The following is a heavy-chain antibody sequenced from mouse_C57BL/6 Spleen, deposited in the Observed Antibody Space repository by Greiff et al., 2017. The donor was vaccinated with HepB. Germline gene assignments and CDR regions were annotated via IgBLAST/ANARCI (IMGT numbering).Heavy chain of an antibody. CDR2: IYPGDGDT. CDR1: GYAFSSYW. D-gene: IGHD1-1*01. V-gene: IGHV1-80*01. Sequence: QVQLQQSGAELVKPGASVKISCKASGYAFSSYWMHWVKQRPGKGLEWIGQIYPGDGDTNYNGKFKGKATLTADKSSSTAYMQLSSLTSEDSAVYFCARVTTGVPYYFDYWGQGTTLTVSS. CDR3: ARVTTGVPYYFDY. J-gene: IGHJ2*01.